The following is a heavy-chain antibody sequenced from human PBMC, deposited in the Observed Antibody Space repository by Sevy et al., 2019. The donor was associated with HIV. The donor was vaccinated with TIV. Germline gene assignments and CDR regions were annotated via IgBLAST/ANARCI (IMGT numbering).Heavy chain of an antibody. J-gene: IGHJ4*02. CDR1: GFSFNTYT. CDR2: ISSSGVYE. D-gene: IGHD1-26*01. V-gene: IGHV3-21*01. CDR3: ARVPDSGGRGRADY. Sequence: GGSLRLSCAASGFSFNTYTFYWVRQAPGEGLEWISSISSSGVYEYYADSVRGRFTISRDNAKNSLSLQMNGLRVEDKGVYYCARVPDSGGRGRADYWGQGTRVTVSS.